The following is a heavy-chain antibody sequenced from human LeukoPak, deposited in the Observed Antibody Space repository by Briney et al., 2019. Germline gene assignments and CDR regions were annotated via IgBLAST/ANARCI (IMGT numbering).Heavy chain of an antibody. D-gene: IGHD3-10*01. CDR2: ISSSSSYI. Sequence: GGSLRLSCAASGFTFSSYSMNWVRQAPGKGLEWVSSISSSSSYIYYADSVKGRFTISRDNAKNSLYLQMNSLRAEDTAVYYCARDPYSYYGSGKVWGQGTMVTVSS. CDR1: GFTFSSYS. CDR3: ARDPYSYYGSGKV. V-gene: IGHV3-21*01. J-gene: IGHJ3*01.